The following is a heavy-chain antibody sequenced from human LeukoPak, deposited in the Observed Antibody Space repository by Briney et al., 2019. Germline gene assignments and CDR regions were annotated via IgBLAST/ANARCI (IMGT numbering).Heavy chain of an antibody. CDR3: ARERVKQLVRGRYYFDY. D-gene: IGHD6-6*01. J-gene: IGHJ4*02. V-gene: IGHV4-34*01. CDR1: GGSFSGYY. Sequence: SETLSLTCADYGGSFSGYYWSWIRQPPGKGLEWIGEINHSGSTNYNPSLKSRVTISVDTSKNQFSLKLSSVTAADTAVYYCARERVKQLVRGRYYFDYWGQGTLVTVSS. CDR2: INHSGST.